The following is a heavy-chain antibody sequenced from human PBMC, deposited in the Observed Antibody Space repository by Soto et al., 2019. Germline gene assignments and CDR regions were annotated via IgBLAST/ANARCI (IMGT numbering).Heavy chain of an antibody. V-gene: IGHV3-30*18. CDR2: ISYDGSNK. CDR3: AKRYYYDSSGYSPSWFDP. J-gene: IGHJ5*02. CDR1: GFTFSSYG. D-gene: IGHD3-22*01. Sequence: QVQLVESGGGVVQPGRSLRLSCAASGFTFSSYGMHWVRQAPGKGLEWVALISYDGSNKYYVDSVKGRFTISRDNSKKTLYLQMNSLRAEHTAVYYCAKRYYYDSSGYSPSWFDPWGQGTLVTVSS.